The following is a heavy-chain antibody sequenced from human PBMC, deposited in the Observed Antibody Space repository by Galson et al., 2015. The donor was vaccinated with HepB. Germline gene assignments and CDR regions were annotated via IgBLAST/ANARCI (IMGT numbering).Heavy chain of an antibody. CDR1: GGSFSGYY. J-gene: IGHJ6*03. Sequence: LSLTCAVYGGSFSGYYWSWIRQPPGKGLEWIGEINHSGSTNYNPSLKSRVTISVDTSKNQFSLKLSSVTAADTAVYYCARGLTTYSNYCYYYYMDVWGKGTTVTVSS. CDR3: ARGLTTYSNYCYYYYMDV. D-gene: IGHD4-11*01. CDR2: INHSGST. V-gene: IGHV4-34*01.